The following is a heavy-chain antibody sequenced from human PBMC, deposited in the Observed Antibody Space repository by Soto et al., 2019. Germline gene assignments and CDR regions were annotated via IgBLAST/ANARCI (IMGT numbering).Heavy chain of an antibody. Sequence: GGSLRLSCTASGFTFGDYAMSWFRQAQGKGLEWVGFIRSKAYGGTTEYAASVKGRFTISRDDSKCIAYLQMNSLKTEDTAVYYCTRQYYDILTGFYFDYWGQGTLVTVSS. CDR2: IRSKAYGGTT. V-gene: IGHV3-49*03. CDR1: GFTFGDYA. D-gene: IGHD3-9*01. CDR3: TRQYYDILTGFYFDY. J-gene: IGHJ4*02.